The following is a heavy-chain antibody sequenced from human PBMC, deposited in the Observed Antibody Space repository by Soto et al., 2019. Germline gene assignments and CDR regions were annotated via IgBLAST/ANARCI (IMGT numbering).Heavy chain of an antibody. V-gene: IGHV4-31*03. CDR1: GGSISSGGYY. J-gene: IGHJ4*02. CDR3: ARVVAWKLRLDY. D-gene: IGHD1-1*01. CDR2: IYYSGST. Sequence: SETLSLTCTVSGGSISSGGYYWSWIRQHPGKGLEWIGYIYYSGSTYYNPSLKSRVTISVDTSKNQFSLKLSSVTAADTAVYYCARVVAWKLRLDYWGQGTLVTSPQ.